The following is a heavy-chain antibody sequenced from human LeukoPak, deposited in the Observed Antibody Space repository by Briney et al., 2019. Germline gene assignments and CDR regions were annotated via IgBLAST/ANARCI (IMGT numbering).Heavy chain of an antibody. CDR3: ARGPLTGRWPDMGFDY. V-gene: IGHV3-21*06. J-gene: IGHJ4*02. D-gene: IGHD5-24*01. CDR2: ISTSSKYI. CDR1: GFSFGSYS. Sequence: GGSLRLSCAASGFSFGSYSMNWVRQTPGKGLEWVSSISTSSKYIYYADSVKGRFTISRDNAKSVLYLQMNSLRAEDTAVYYCARGPLTGRWPDMGFDYWGQGTLVTVSS.